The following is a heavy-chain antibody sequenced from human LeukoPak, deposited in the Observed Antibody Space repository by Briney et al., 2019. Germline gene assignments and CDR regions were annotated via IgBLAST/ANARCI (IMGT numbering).Heavy chain of an antibody. V-gene: IGHV3-30*03. J-gene: IGHJ4*02. CDR2: ISYDGSNK. CDR3: ARGHSSGWAFSDY. CDR1: GFTFSSYG. D-gene: IGHD6-19*01. Sequence: PGGSLRLSCAASGFTFSSYGMHWVRQAPGKGLEWVAVISYDGSNKYYADSVKGRFTISRDNSKNTLYLQMNSLRAEDTAVFYCARGHSSGWAFSDYWGQGTLVTVSS.